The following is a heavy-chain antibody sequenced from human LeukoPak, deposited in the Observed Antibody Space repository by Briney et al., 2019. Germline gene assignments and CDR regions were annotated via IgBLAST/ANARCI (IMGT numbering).Heavy chain of an antibody. V-gene: IGHV3-53*01. CDR3: ARDRVNWNDVGGLFDY. CDR1: GFTVSSNY. J-gene: IGHJ4*02. CDR2: IYSGGNT. Sequence: GGSLRLSCAASGFTVSSNYMSWVRQAPGKGLEWVSVIYSGGNTYYADSVKGRFTISRDNSKNTLCLQMNSLSAEDTAVYYCARDRVNWNDVGGLFDYWGQGTLVTVSS. D-gene: IGHD1-1*01.